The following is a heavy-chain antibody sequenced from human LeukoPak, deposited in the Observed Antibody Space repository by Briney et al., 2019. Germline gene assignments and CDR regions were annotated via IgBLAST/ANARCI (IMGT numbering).Heavy chain of an antibody. CDR2: ISAYNGNT. V-gene: IGHV1-18*01. CDR3: ARARPPDWNEGSYGDY. Sequence: ASVKVSCKASGYTFTSYGISWVRQAPGQGLEWMGWISAYNGNTNYAQKLQGRVTMTTDTSTSTAYMELRSLRSDDTAVYYCARARPPDWNEGSYGDYWGQGTLVTVSS. D-gene: IGHD1-1*01. J-gene: IGHJ4*02. CDR1: GYTFTSYG.